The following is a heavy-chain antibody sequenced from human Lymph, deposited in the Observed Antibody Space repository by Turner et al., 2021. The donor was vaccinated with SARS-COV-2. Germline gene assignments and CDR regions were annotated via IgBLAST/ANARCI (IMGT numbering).Heavy chain of an antibody. J-gene: IGHJ4*02. CDR3: ARDFHVIPSSNSCDY. V-gene: IGHV1-46*01. CDR1: GYTFSSNY. Sequence: VQLVQSGAEVKKPGASVKVSCKASGYTFSSNYMHWVRQAPGQGLEWMGIINPSGGSKSYAQKFQGRVTMTGDTSTSTVYMELSSLRSEDTAVYYCARDFHVIPSSNSCDYWGQGTLVTVSS. CDR2: INPSGGSK. D-gene: IGHD2-2*01.